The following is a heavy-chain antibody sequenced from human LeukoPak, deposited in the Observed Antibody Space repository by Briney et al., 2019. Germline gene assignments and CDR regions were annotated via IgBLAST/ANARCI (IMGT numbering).Heavy chain of an antibody. Sequence: GRSLRLSCAASGFTFSSYSMDWVRQAPGKGLEWVSSISSNSRYIYYADSVKGRFTISRDSAKNSPYLYMNSLRAEDTAVYYCARCSGGSCSDSDDYWGQGTLVTVSS. CDR3: ARCSGGSCSDSDDY. J-gene: IGHJ4*02. CDR2: ISSNSRYI. CDR1: GFTFSSYS. V-gene: IGHV3-21*01. D-gene: IGHD2-15*01.